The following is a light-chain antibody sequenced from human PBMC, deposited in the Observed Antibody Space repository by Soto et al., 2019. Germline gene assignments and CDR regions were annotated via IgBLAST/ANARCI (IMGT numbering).Light chain of an antibody. V-gene: IGKV3-15*01. CDR2: GAT. CDR1: PSIDNN. Sequence: EVVLTQSPRTLSLSPGSTATVYCSLSPSIDNNYLAWYQQKPGQAPRLLIHGATTRATGIPARFSGYGSGTEFTLTISSLQSEDFAVYYCQQYNNWPRKFGQGTKV. CDR3: QQYNNWPRK. J-gene: IGKJ1*01.